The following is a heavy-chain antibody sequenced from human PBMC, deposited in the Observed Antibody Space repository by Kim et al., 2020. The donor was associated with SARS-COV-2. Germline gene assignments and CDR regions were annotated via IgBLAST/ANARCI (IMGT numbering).Heavy chain of an antibody. J-gene: IGHJ3*02. D-gene: IGHD2-2*01. CDR3: AKVKDIVVVHGAFDI. Sequence: DSVKGRFTISRDNSKNTLYLQMNSLRAEDTAVYYCAKVKDIVVVHGAFDIWGQGTMVTVSS. V-gene: IGHV3-23*01.